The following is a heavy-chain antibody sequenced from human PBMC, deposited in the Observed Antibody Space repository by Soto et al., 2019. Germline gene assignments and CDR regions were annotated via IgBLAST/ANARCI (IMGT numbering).Heavy chain of an antibody. Sequence: ASVKVSCKASGVTFSRQDMRWVRQAPGQGLEWMGGIIPIFGTPQYAEKFQDRVTITADESTSTAYMELSSLPTEDTAVYYCATNEGRDGYSFDYWGQGTLVTVSS. CDR2: IIPIFGTP. CDR1: GVTFSRQD. D-gene: IGHD4-4*01. V-gene: IGHV1-69*13. J-gene: IGHJ4*02. CDR3: ATNEGRDGYSFDY.